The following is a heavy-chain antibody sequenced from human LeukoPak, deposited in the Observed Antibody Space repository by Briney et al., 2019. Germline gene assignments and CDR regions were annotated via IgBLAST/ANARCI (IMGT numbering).Heavy chain of an antibody. CDR1: GGSISSSSYY. J-gene: IGHJ4*02. Sequence: SETLPLTCTVSGGSISSSSYYWGWIRQAPGKGLVWIGSNYYSGSTYYNPSLKSRVTMSVDTSKNQFSLKLSSVTAADTAVYYCARYGYYYDSSGYYSLSYFDYWGQGTLVTVSS. CDR2: NYYSGST. V-gene: IGHV4-39*01. D-gene: IGHD3-22*01. CDR3: ARYGYYYDSSGYYSLSYFDY.